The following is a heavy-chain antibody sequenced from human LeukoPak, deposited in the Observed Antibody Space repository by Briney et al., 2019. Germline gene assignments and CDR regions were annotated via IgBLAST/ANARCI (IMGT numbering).Heavy chain of an antibody. CDR1: GFTVSNNY. V-gene: IGHV3-53*01. CDR3: AKVRSDINGWYNFDS. D-gene: IGHD6-19*01. CDR2: IYGAGTT. Sequence: GGSLRLSCAASGFTVSNNYMSWVRQAPGKGLEWVSIIYGAGTTYYADSVRGRFTISRDNSKNTLYLQMSSLRAEDTAIYYCAKVRSDINGWYNFDSWGQGALVTVSS. J-gene: IGHJ4*02.